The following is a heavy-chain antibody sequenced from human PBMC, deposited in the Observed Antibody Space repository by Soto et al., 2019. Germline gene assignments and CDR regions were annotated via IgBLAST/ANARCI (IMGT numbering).Heavy chain of an antibody. V-gene: IGHV4-39*02. CDR1: GGSIGGSAYH. J-gene: IGHJ4*02. CDR3: AITPAIEVAGPDY. D-gene: IGHD6-19*01. CDR2: IHYSGRV. Sequence: SETLSLTCTVSGGSIGGSAYHWGWIRQPPGNGLEWIGSIHYSGRVYYNESLLGRVTILVDTSTNRFSLSLDSVTAADTAVYYCAITPAIEVAGPDYWGQGTLVTVSS.